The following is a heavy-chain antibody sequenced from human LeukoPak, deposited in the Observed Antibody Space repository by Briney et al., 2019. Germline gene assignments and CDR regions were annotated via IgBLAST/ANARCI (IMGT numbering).Heavy chain of an antibody. D-gene: IGHD3-9*01. CDR1: GDSVSSNNGA. J-gene: IGHJ4*02. CDR3: ARDVGTTGWHTFDY. CDR2: TYYRSKWYN. Sequence: SQTLSLTCAISGDSVSSNNGAWNWIRQSPSRGLEWLGRTYYRSKWYNDYAESLISRITISPVTSKNQFSLQLYPVTSEDTAVYYCARDVGTTGWHTFDYWGQGTLVTVSS. V-gene: IGHV6-1*01.